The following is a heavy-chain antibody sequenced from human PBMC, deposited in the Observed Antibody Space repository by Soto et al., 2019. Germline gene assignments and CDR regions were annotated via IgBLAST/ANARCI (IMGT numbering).Heavy chain of an antibody. CDR3: ARGQLLRFSTPTDYYGMDV. Sequence: GGSLRLSCAASGFTFSSYGMHWVRQAPGKGLEWVAVIWYDGSNKYYADSVKGRFTISRDNSKNTLYLQMNSLRAEDTAVYYCARGQLLRFSTPTDYYGMDVWGQGTTVTVSS. D-gene: IGHD3-3*01. J-gene: IGHJ6*02. CDR1: GFTFSSYG. V-gene: IGHV3-33*01. CDR2: IWYDGSNK.